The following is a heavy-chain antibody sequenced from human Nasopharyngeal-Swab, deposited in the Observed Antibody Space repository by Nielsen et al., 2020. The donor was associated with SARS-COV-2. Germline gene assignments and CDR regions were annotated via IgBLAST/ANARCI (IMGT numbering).Heavy chain of an antibody. D-gene: IGHD1-26*01. CDR2: IWHDGSKK. J-gene: IGHJ4*02. CDR1: GFTFTTSG. Sequence: GGSLRLSCSASGFTFTTSGMHWVRQAPGKGLEWLAMIWHDGSKKYYADSVEGRFTISRDNSNSTLYLQMNSLQPDDTAIYYRARFRGTINSSDYWGQGTLVIVSS. CDR3: ARFRGTINSSDY. V-gene: IGHV3-33*01.